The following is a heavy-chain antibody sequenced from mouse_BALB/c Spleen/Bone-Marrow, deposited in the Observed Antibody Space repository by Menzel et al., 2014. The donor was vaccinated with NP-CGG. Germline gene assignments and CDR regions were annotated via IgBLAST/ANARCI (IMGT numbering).Heavy chain of an antibody. CDR1: GFSFNSYG. J-gene: IGHJ3*01. CDR3: ARHAYYDQTEVSFVY. Sequence: EVKLMGSGGGLVKSGGSLKLSCAASGFSFNSYGMSWVRQTPEKRLEWGATISGGGSYTFYPDSVKGRFTISRDNAKNNLYLQLSSLRSEDTALYYCARHAYYDQTEVSFVYWGQGTLVTVSA. CDR2: ISGGGSYT. V-gene: IGHV5-9-2*01. D-gene: IGHD2-4*01.